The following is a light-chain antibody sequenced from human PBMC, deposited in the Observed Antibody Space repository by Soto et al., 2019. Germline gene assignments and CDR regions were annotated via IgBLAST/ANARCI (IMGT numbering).Light chain of an antibody. CDR2: AAS. CDR1: QDISNY. Sequence: DIQMTQSPSSLSASVGDRVTISCRASQDISNYLAWYQQKPGKGPKLLIHAASTLQSGVPSRFSGSGSGTDFTLTISSLQPEDVATYYCQKYNSAPLTFGGGTKVDIK. V-gene: IGKV1-27*01. J-gene: IGKJ4*01. CDR3: QKYNSAPLT.